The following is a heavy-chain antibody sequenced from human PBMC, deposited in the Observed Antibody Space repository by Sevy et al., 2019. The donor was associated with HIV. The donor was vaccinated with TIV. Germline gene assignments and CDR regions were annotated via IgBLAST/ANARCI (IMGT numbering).Heavy chain of an antibody. CDR2: IKQDGSEK. D-gene: IGHD6-13*01. V-gene: IGHV3-7*03. CDR1: GFTLSSYW. CDR3: ARVAAATILFDY. J-gene: IGHJ4*02. Sequence: GGSLRLSCAASGFTLSSYWMSWVRQAPGKGLEWVANIKQDGSEKYYVDSVKGRFTLSRDNAKNSLYLQMNSLRAEDTAVYYCARVAAATILFDYWGQGTLVTVSS.